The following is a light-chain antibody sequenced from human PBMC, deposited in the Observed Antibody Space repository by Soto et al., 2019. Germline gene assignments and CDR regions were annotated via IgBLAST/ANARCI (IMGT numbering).Light chain of an antibody. V-gene: IGKV1-27*01. Sequence: DIQMTQSPSSLSASVGDRVTITCRASQGISNYLAWYQQKPGKVPKLLIYDASTLQSGVPSRFSSNVSGKDFTLTINSLKPEDVATYYCQKYNSAPRTFGQGTKVEIK. CDR2: DAS. CDR1: QGISNY. J-gene: IGKJ1*01. CDR3: QKYNSAPRT.